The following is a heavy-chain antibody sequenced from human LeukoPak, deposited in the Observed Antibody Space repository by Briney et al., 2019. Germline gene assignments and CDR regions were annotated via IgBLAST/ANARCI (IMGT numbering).Heavy chain of an antibody. Sequence: PSETLSLTCTVAGGSISSYYWSWIRQPPGKGLEWIGYIYYSGSTNYNPSLKSRVTISVDTSKNQFPLKLSSVTAADTAVYYCARSTIFGVVYYWGQGTLVTVSS. V-gene: IGHV4-59*01. CDR3: ARSTIFGVVYY. J-gene: IGHJ4*02. D-gene: IGHD3-3*01. CDR2: IYYSGST. CDR1: GGSISSYY.